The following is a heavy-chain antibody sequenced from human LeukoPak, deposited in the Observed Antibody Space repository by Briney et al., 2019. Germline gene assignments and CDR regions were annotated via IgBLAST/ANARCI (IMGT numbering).Heavy chain of an antibody. Sequence: PSETLSLTCTVSGGSISSYYWSWIRQSPGKGLECIGYIHYTGSTNYNPSLKSRVTISVDTSKNQFSLRLSSVTAADTAVYYCATLNYYYDSSGYYSGGWFDPWGQGTLVTVSS. V-gene: IGHV4-59*12. CDR2: IHYTGST. D-gene: IGHD3-22*01. J-gene: IGHJ5*02. CDR3: ATLNYYYDSSGYYSGGWFDP. CDR1: GGSISSYY.